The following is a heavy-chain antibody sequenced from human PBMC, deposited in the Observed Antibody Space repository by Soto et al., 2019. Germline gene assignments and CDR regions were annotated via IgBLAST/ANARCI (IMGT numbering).Heavy chain of an antibody. CDR3: ARNRGLDPYRSGWYFDY. D-gene: IGHD6-19*01. V-gene: IGHV4-34*01. CDR2: INHSGST. Sequence: PSETLSLTCAVYGGSFSGYYWSWIRQPPGKGLEWIGEINHSGSTNYNPSLKSRVTISVDTSKNQFSLKLSSVTAADTAVYYCARNRGLDPYRSGWYFDYWGQGTPGTVS. J-gene: IGHJ4*02. CDR1: GGSFSGYY.